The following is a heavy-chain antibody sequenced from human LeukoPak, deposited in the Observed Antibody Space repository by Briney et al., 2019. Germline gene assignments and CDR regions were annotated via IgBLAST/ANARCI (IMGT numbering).Heavy chain of an antibody. Sequence: GGSLRLSCAASGFTFSSYDMHWVRQATGKGLEWVSAIGTAGDTYYPGSVKGRFTISRENAKNSLYLQMNSLRAGDTAVYYCARGSGSGYFRPHDYWGQGTLVTVSS. CDR1: GFTFSSYD. CDR2: IGTAGDT. D-gene: IGHD3-22*01. CDR3: ARGSGSGYFRPHDY. V-gene: IGHV3-13*01. J-gene: IGHJ4*02.